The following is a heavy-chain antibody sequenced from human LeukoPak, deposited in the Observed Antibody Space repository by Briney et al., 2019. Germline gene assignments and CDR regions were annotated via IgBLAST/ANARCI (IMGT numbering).Heavy chain of an antibody. Sequence: SQTLSLTCTVSGGSISSGDHYWSWIRQPPGKGLEWIGYIYYSGSTYYNPSLKSRVTISVDTSKNQFSLKLSSVTAADTAVYYCARDLGAASTNWFDPWGQGTLVTVSS. J-gene: IGHJ5*02. CDR3: ARDLGAASTNWFDP. D-gene: IGHD3-10*01. V-gene: IGHV4-30-4*01. CDR1: GGSISSGDHY. CDR2: IYYSGST.